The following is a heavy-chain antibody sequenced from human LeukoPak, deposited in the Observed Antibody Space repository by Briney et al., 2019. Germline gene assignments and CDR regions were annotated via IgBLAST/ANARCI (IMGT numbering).Heavy chain of an antibody. CDR1: GYTFNTYS. D-gene: IGHD3-10*01. CDR3: ARVAPHRRLAVSGLIYFDY. CDR2: FSAYNGNT. V-gene: IGHV1-18*01. J-gene: IGHJ4*02. Sequence: GASVKVSCKASGYTFNTYSISWVRQAPGQGLEWMGWFSAYNGNTNYAQKLQGRVTMTTDTSTNTAYMELRSLRSDDTAVYYCARVAPHRRLAVSGLIYFDYWGQGTLVTVSS.